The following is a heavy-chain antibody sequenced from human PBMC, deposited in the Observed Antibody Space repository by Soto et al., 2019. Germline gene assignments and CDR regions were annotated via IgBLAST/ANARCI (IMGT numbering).Heavy chain of an antibody. CDR3: ARAGIAVAGIDAFDI. J-gene: IGHJ3*02. V-gene: IGHV3-33*01. Sequence: QVQLVESGGGVVQPGRSLRLSCAASGFTFSSYGMHWVRQAPGKGLEWVAVIWYDGSNKYYADSVKGRFTISRDNSKNTLYLQMNSLRAEDTAVYYCARAGIAVAGIDAFDIWGQGTMVTVSS. CDR1: GFTFSSYG. CDR2: IWYDGSNK. D-gene: IGHD6-19*01.